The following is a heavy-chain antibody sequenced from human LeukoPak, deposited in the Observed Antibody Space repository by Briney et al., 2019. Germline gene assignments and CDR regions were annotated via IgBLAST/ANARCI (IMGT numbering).Heavy chain of an antibody. CDR3: AKLSSGYDYYFDY. J-gene: IGHJ4*02. CDR1: GYTFTSYY. V-gene: IGHV1-46*01. Sequence: ASVKVSCXASGYTFTSYYMHWVRRAPGQGLEWMGIINPSGGSTSYAQKFQGRVTMTRDTSTSTVYMELSSLRSEDTAVYYCAKLSSGYDYYFDYWGQGTLVTVSS. CDR2: INPSGGST. D-gene: IGHD3-22*01.